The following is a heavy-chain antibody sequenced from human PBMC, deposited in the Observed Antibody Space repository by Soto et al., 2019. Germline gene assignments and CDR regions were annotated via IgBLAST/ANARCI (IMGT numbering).Heavy chain of an antibody. D-gene: IGHD2-15*01. CDR3: ARERSDGGYYYYGMDV. CDR2: ISSSSSYI. V-gene: IGHV3-21*01. J-gene: IGHJ6*02. Sequence: GGSLRLSCAASGFTFSSYSMNWVRQAPGKGLEWVSSISSSSSYIYYADSVKGRFTISRDNAKNSLYLQMNSLRAEDTAVYYCARERSDGGYYYYGMDVWGQGTTVTVSS. CDR1: GFTFSSYS.